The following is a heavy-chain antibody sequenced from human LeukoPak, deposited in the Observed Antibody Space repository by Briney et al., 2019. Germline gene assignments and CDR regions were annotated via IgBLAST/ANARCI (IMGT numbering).Heavy chain of an antibody. D-gene: IGHD3-22*01. Sequence: SETLSLTCTVSSGSFRTYYWSWIRQPPGKGLEWIGYIYYSGSANYNPSLKSRVTMSVDTSKNQFSLKLSSVSAADTAVYFCARALTFYYDSGGYRGSYYFDSWGQGTLVTVSS. V-gene: IGHV4-59*01. CDR2: IYYSGSA. CDR3: ARALTFYYDSGGYRGSYYFDS. J-gene: IGHJ4*02. CDR1: SGSFRTYY.